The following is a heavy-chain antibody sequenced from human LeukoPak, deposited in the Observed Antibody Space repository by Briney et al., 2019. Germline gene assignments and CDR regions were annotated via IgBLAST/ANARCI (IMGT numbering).Heavy chain of an antibody. CDR1: GGSLSGYY. CDR2: IYYSGST. CDR3: ARLRGNYFPDY. V-gene: IGHV4-59*01. J-gene: IGHJ4*02. Sequence: PSETLSLTCAVSGGSLSGYYWTWIRRPPGKGLEWIGYIYYSGSTNYNPSLESRITILVDTSKNQFSLRLGSVTAADTAVYCCARLRGNYFPDYWGQGTLVTVSS. D-gene: IGHD4-11*01.